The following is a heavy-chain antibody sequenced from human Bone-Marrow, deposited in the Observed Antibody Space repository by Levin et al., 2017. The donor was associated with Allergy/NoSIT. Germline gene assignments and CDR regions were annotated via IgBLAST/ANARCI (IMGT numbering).Heavy chain of an antibody. D-gene: IGHD2-15*01. V-gene: IGHV4-4*07. Sequence: SETLSLTCTVSGCSISSYYWSWIRQPAGKGLEWIGRIYTSGSSNYNPSPKSRVTRSVDTSKNQFSLKLSSVTAADTAVYYCARDCSGGSCYQTYYYYGMDVWGQGTTVTVSS. J-gene: IGHJ6*02. CDR3: ARDCSGGSCYQTYYYYGMDV. CDR2: IYTSGSS. CDR1: GCSISSYY.